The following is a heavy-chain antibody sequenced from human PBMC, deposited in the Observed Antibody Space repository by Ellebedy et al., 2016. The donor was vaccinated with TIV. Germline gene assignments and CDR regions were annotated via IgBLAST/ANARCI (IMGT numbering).Heavy chain of an antibody. V-gene: IGHV4-61*01. CDR1: GGSVNSGSYY. J-gene: IGHJ4*02. CDR3: ARGLVSGRALDY. Sequence: SETLSLTCTVSGGSVNSGSYYWTWIRQPPGKGLEWIGEINHSGSTNYNPSLKSRVSISVDTSKNQFSLRLTSVTAADTAIFYCARGLVSGRALDYWGQGTLVTVSS. D-gene: IGHD2-15*01. CDR2: INHSGST.